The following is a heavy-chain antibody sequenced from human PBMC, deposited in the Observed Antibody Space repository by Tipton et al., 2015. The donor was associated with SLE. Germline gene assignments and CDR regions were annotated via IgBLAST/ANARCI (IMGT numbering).Heavy chain of an antibody. Sequence: TLSLTCTVSGGSISSGGYYWTWIRQLPGKGLEWIGYIYYSGNTYYNPSLGSRLTISVDTSKDQFSLRLTSVTAADTAVYFCASALRDLVATIYSFDHWGRGALVTVSS. CDR1: GGSISSGGYY. J-gene: IGHJ4*02. CDR2: IYYSGNT. CDR3: ASALRDLVATIYSFDH. V-gene: IGHV4-31*03. D-gene: IGHD5-12*01.